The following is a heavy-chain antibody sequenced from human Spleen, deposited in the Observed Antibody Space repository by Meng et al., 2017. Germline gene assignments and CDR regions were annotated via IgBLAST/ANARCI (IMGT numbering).Heavy chain of an antibody. CDR1: GYTFTAYW. J-gene: IGHJ4*02. D-gene: IGHD6-13*01. V-gene: IGHV1-2*06. Sequence: VQLVQSGAEVKNPGASVKVSCKPSGYTFTAYWLHWVRQAPGLGLDWMERIDPRSGDTQYAQKFQGRVTMTRDTSISTTYMELSRLRSDDTAVYYCVRDEDISAAGKLFGDYWGQGTLVTVSS. CDR2: IDPRSGDT. CDR3: VRDEDISAAGKLFGDY.